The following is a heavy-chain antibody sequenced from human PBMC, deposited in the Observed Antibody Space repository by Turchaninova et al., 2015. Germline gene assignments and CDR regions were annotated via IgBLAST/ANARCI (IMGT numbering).Heavy chain of an antibody. D-gene: IGHD4-23*01. CDR2: IYWDGDK. Sequence: QIXXXESGPPLVXXPHTPTLNCXFSGFSLTSGPVGVGWIRQPPGNALEWLALIYWDGDKRYSPSLKSRLTITKDTSKNQVDLTMTNMDPVDTATFYCAHIRGGGNSPLFDYWGQGTLVTVSS. J-gene: IGHJ4*02. CDR3: AHIRGGGNSPLFDY. CDR1: GFSLTSGPVG. V-gene: IGHV2-5*02.